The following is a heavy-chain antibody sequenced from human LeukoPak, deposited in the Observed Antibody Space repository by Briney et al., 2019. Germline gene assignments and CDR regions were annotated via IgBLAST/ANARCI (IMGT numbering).Heavy chain of an antibody. D-gene: IGHD6-6*01. Sequence: SETLSLTCAVSGGSFSGYYWSWIRQPPGKGLEWIGEINHSGSTNDNPSLKSRVTISVDTSKNQFSLKLSSVTAADTAVYYCARGPGSSSSRYRDRYYMDVWGKGTTVTVSS. CDR3: ARGPGSSSSRYRDRYYMDV. CDR2: INHSGST. V-gene: IGHV4-34*01. J-gene: IGHJ6*03. CDR1: GGSFSGYY.